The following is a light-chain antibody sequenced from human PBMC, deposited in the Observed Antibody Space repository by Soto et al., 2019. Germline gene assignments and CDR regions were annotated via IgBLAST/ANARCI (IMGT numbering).Light chain of an antibody. CDR2: DAS. J-gene: IGKJ1*01. CDR3: QQYDTYST. CDR1: QSISNR. Sequence: IQMTQSPSTLSGSVGDRVTITCRASQSISNRLAWYHQKPGKTPNLLIYDASNLGSGVPSRFSGSGSGTEFTLTISSLQPDDFATYYCQQYDTYSTFGQGTKVDIK. V-gene: IGKV1-5*01.